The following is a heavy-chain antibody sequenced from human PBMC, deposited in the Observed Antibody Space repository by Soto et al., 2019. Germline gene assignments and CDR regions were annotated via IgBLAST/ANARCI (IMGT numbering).Heavy chain of an antibody. D-gene: IGHD4-17*01. CDR2: IKSKTDGGTT. J-gene: IGHJ4*02. Sequence: GGSLRLSCAASGFTFSNAWMNWVRQAPGKGLEWVGRIKSKTDGGTTDYAAPVKGRFTISRDDSKNTLYLQMNSLKTEDTAVYYCTTPLNPYGEYSSDYWGQGTLVTVSS. CDR3: TTPLNPYGEYSSDY. V-gene: IGHV3-15*07. CDR1: GFTFSNAW.